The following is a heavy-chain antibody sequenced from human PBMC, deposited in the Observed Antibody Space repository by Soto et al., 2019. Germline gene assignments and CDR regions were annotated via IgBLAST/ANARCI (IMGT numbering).Heavy chain of an antibody. J-gene: IGHJ4*02. CDR2: IFPGDFDT. CDR3: ARPISGRCFAD. Sequence: PGASLKLSHKASGYLFTRQWIGWVLQVPGKGLEWIGIIFPGDFDTRYSPSFQGQVTISADKSINTAYLQWSSVRASDSAMYYCARPISGRCFADWVQGTLVTCSS. CDR1: GYLFTRQW. D-gene: IGHD6-19*01. V-gene: IGHV5-51*01.